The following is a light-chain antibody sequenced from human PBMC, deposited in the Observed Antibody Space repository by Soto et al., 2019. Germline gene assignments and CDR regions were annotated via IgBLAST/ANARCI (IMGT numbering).Light chain of an antibody. Sequence: ELVMTQSPATLSVSPGERASLSCRASQSVNSNYLAWYQQKPGQAPRLLIYGISSRATGIPARFSGSGSGTEFTLTISSLQPEDFAVYYCQQYSKWPITFGQGTRLEI. CDR3: QQYSKWPIT. CDR2: GIS. J-gene: IGKJ5*01. CDR1: QSVNSN. V-gene: IGKV3D-15*01.